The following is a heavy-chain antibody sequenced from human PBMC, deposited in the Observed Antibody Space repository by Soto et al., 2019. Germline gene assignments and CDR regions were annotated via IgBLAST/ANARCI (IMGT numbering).Heavy chain of an antibody. J-gene: IGHJ6*02. CDR2: LWFDGSNE. CDR1: GFPFSRYD. Sequence: QVQLVESGGGVVHPGRSLRLSCAASGFPFSRYDMHWVSKAPGKGLEWVAVLWFDGSNEYYADSVQGRFTISRDNSKNTLYLQMDSLRAEDTAVYYCAKVLYASESFDSEEAPYGMDVWGQGTTVTVSS. CDR3: AKVLYASESFDSEEAPYGMDV. V-gene: IGHV3-33*06. D-gene: IGHD3-10*01.